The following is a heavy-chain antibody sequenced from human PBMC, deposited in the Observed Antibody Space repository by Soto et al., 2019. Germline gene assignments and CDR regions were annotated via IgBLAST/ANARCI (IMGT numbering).Heavy chain of an antibody. V-gene: IGHV1-69*01. J-gene: IGHJ4*02. CDR1: GGTFSSYA. D-gene: IGHD6-13*01. CDR2: IIPIFGTA. Sequence: QVQLVQSGAEVKKPGSSVKVSCKASGGTFSSYAISWVRQAPGQGLEWMGGIIPIFGTANYAQKFQGRVTITADECTSTAYMGLCSLRSEDTAVYYCARGSESGIAAAGYYFDYWGQGTLVTVSS. CDR3: ARGSESGIAAAGYYFDY.